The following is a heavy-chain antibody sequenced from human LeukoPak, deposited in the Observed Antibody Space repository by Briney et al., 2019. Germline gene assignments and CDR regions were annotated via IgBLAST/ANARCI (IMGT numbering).Heavy chain of an antibody. CDR2: ISSSSSTI. Sequence: GGSLRLSCAASGFTFSSHSMNWARQAPGKGLEWVSYISSSSSTIYYADSVKGRFTISGDNAKNSLYLQMNSLRAEDTAVYYCARGAYYYEDWGQGTLVTVSS. D-gene: IGHD3-22*01. CDR3: ARGAYYYED. V-gene: IGHV3-48*01. CDR1: GFTFSSHS. J-gene: IGHJ4*02.